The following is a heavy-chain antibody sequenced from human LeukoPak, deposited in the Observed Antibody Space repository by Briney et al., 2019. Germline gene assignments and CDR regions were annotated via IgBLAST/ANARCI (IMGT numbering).Heavy chain of an antibody. D-gene: IGHD3-9*01. Sequence: VGSLRLSCAASGFTFSSYAMHWVRQAPGKGLEWVAVISYDGSNKYYADSVKGRFTISRDNSKNTLYLQMNSLRAEDTAVYYCARAYYDILTGPTDWGQGTLVTVSS. CDR2: ISYDGSNK. J-gene: IGHJ4*02. CDR1: GFTFSSYA. V-gene: IGHV3-30-3*01. CDR3: ARAYYDILTGPTD.